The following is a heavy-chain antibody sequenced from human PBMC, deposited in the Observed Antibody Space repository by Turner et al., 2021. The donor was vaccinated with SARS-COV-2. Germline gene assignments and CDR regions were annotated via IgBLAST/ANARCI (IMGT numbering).Heavy chain of an antibody. CDR3: ATVGRGVSYDILTAHLDN. D-gene: IGHD3-9*01. V-gene: IGHV3-66*03. CDR1: GFIVSSNY. J-gene: IGHJ4*02. CDR2: IYSGGST. Sequence: EVQLVESGGGLIQPGGSLRFSCAASGFIVSSNYMSWVRQAPGKGLEWVSVIYSGGSTYYEDSVKGRFTISRDKSKNTLYLQMNSLKAEDTAVYYCATVGRGVSYDILTAHLDNWGQGTLVTVSS.